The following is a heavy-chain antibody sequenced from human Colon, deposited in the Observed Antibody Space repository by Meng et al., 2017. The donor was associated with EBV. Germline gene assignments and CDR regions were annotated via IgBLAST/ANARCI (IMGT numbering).Heavy chain of an antibody. CDR2: ISAYNGRT. V-gene: IGHV1-18*01. Sequence: QVQLVQSGAEVKKPXXXXKXSXKASDYSFTSYGISWVRQAPGQGLEWMAWISAYNGRTNYAQKFQGRVSLTTDTSTSTAYMELRSLTSDDTAVYYCTRDGPDYGNYINFDYWGQGTLVTVSS. D-gene: IGHD4-11*01. J-gene: IGHJ4*02. CDR3: TRDGPDYGNYINFDY. CDR1: DYSFTSYG.